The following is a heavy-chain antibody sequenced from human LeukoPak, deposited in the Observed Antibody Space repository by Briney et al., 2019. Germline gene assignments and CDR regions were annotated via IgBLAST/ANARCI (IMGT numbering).Heavy chain of an antibody. J-gene: IGHJ4*02. CDR1: GYTFTSYY. CDR2: INPNSGGT. Sequence: ASVKVSCKASGYTFTSYYMHWVRQAPGQGLEWMGWINPNSGGTNYAQKFQGRVTMTRDTSISTAYMELSRLRSDDTAVYYCARAPTVITMVRGVLLLKYYFGYWGQGTLVTVSS. D-gene: IGHD3-10*01. V-gene: IGHV1-2*02. CDR3: ARAPTVITMVRGVLLLKYYFGY.